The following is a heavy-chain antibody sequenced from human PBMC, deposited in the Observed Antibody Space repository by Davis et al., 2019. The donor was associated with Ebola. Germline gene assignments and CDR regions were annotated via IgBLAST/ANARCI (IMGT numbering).Heavy chain of an antibody. CDR1: GGSVSSTSYY. CDR3: ARHVPLAGPATGGHYFDY. D-gene: IGHD3-16*01. Sequence: SETLSLTCTVSGGSVSSTSYYWAWIRQPPGRGLEWIASINYRGSIYYNPSLKSRVTISVDTSKNQFYLKLSSETAADTALYFCARHVPLAGPATGGHYFDYWGQGTLVTVSS. J-gene: IGHJ4*02. V-gene: IGHV4-39*01. CDR2: INYRGSI.